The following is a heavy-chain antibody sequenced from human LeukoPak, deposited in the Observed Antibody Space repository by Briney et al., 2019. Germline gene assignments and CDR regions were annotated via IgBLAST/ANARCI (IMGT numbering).Heavy chain of an antibody. D-gene: IGHD6-13*01. CDR3: AKDKGIAAAPLDYMDV. J-gene: IGHJ6*03. CDR2: IYYSGST. V-gene: IGHV4-30-4*01. Sequence: SETLSLTCTVSGGSISSGDYYWSWIRQPPGKGLEWIGYIYYSGSTYYNPSLKSRVTISVDTSKNQFSLKLSSVTAADTALYYCAKDKGIAAAPLDYMDVWGKGTTVTVSS. CDR1: GGSISSGDYY.